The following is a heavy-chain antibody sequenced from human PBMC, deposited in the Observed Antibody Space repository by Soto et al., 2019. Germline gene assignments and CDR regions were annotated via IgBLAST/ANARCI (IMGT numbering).Heavy chain of an antibody. V-gene: IGHV4-39*01. CDR3: LRHVFITVVRGVVITFEYYSGLDV. Sequence: PWENLDLARAVSGGCIGSANYYCGWIRQPPGKGLERIGGVYSSGTTYHNPSLKSRVTISVDTSKNQFSLKLSSVTAADTAVYYCLRHVFITVVRGVVITFEYYSGLDVWGQGTTVT. J-gene: IGHJ6*02. CDR1: GGCIGSANYY. D-gene: IGHD3-10*01. CDR2: VYSSGTT.